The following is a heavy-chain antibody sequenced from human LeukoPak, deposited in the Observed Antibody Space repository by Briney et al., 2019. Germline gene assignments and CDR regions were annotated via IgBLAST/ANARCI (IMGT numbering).Heavy chain of an antibody. D-gene: IGHD3-3*01. V-gene: IGHV1-18*01. CDR1: GYTFTSYG. Sequence: ASVKVSCKASGYTFTSYGISWVRQAPGQGLEWMGWISAYNGNTNYAQKLQGRVTMTRDTSTSTAYMELRSLRSDDTAVYYCARDIRPYYDFWSGYEYFQHWGQGTLVTVSS. J-gene: IGHJ1*01. CDR2: ISAYNGNT. CDR3: ARDIRPYYDFWSGYEYFQH.